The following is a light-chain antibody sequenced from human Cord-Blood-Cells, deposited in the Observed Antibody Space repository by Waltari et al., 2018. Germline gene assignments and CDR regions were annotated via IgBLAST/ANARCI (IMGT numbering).Light chain of an antibody. CDR2: GAS. V-gene: IGKV3-15*01. J-gene: IGKJ2*01. Sequence: EIVMTQSPVTLSVSPGERATLSCRASQSVSSNLAWYQQKPGQAPRRLIYGASTRATGIPARFSGSGSGTEFTLTISSLQSEDFAVYYCQQYNNWPYTFGQGTKLEIK. CDR3: QQYNNWPYT. CDR1: QSVSSN.